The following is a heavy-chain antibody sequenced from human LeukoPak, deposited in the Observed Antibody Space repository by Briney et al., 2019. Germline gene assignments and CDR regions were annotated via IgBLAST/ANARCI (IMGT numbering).Heavy chain of an antibody. CDR3: ARLYSGYEDRNYYYYYMDV. D-gene: IGHD5-12*01. Sequence: ASVKVSCKASGYTFTSYGIIWVRQAPGQGLEWMGWISAYNGNTNYAQKLQGRVTMTTDTSTSTAYMELRSLRSDDTAVYYCARLYSGYEDRNYYYYYMDVWGKGTTVTVSS. V-gene: IGHV1-18*01. J-gene: IGHJ6*03. CDR2: ISAYNGNT. CDR1: GYTFTSYG.